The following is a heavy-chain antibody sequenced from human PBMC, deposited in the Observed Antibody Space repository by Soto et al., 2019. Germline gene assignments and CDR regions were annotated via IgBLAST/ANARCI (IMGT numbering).Heavy chain of an antibody. D-gene: IGHD3-3*01. Sequence: EVQLLESGGGLVQPGGSLRLSCAASGFTFSSYAMSWVRQAPGKGLEWVSAISGSGGSTYYADSVKGRFTISRDNSKNTLYPQMNSLRAEDTAVYYCEKGGYDFWSGYSDPAVDLGSGMDVWVQGTTVTVSS. J-gene: IGHJ6*02. CDR1: GFTFSSYA. V-gene: IGHV3-23*01. CDR3: EKGGYDFWSGYSDPAVDLGSGMDV. CDR2: ISGSGGST.